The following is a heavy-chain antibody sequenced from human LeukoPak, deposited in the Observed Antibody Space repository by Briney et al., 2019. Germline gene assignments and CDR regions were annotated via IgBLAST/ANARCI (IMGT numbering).Heavy chain of an antibody. CDR2: TYYRSKWSN. V-gene: IGHV6-1*01. D-gene: IGHD1-26*01. CDR1: GDSVSSNSAT. CDR3: ARLVGASWFDS. Sequence: SQTLSLTCAISGDSVSSNSATWAWLRQSPSRGLEWLGRTYYRSKWSNDYAVSMKSRITINPDTSKNQFSLQLNSVTPEDTAVYYCARLVGASWFDSWGQGTLVTVSS. J-gene: IGHJ5*01.